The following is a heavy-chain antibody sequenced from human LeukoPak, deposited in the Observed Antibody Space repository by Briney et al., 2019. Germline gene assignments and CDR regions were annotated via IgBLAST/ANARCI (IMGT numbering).Heavy chain of an antibody. V-gene: IGHV1-2*02. CDR3: ARDIAVAGTFFDY. D-gene: IGHD6-19*01. CDR2: INPNSGGT. CDR1: VYTFTGYY. J-gene: IGHJ4*02. Sequence: ASVNVSCKASVYTFTGYYMHWVRQAPGQGLEWMGWINPNSGGTNYAQKFQGRVTMTRDTSISTAYMELSRLRSDDTAVYYCARDIAVAGTFFDYWGQGTLVTVSS.